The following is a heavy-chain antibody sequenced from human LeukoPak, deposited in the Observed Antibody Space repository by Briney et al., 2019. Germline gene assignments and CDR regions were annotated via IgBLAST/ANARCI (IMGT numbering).Heavy chain of an antibody. D-gene: IGHD3-10*01. V-gene: IGHV3-7*01. CDR3: VSGGPMDV. J-gene: IGHJ6*03. Sequence: PGGSLRLSCAASGLPFSSFWMSWARQAPGKGLEWVANIKGDGSEKHYVDSVKGRFTLSRDNTKNSLSLQMNSLRAEDSAVYYCVSGGPMDVWGKGTTVTVSS. CDR1: GLPFSSFW. CDR2: IKGDGSEK.